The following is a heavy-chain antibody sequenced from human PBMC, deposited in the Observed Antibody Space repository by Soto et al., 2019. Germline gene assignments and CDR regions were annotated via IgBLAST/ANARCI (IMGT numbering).Heavy chain of an antibody. D-gene: IGHD3-3*01. CDR3: ARDRRFWYWFNY. Sequence: QVQVVESGGGVVQPGRSLRLSCVASGFKFSTYGMHWVRQAPGKGLEWVAVIWFDGSNKYYGDSVKGRFTISRDNSKNTVYLKMTGLRVGDTAVFYCARDRRFWYWFNYWGRGTLVPVS. V-gene: IGHV3-33*01. CDR1: GFKFSTYG. J-gene: IGHJ4*02. CDR2: IWFDGSNK.